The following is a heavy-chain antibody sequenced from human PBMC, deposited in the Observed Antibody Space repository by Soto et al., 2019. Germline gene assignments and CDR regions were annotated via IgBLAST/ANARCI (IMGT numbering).Heavy chain of an antibody. CDR1: GGSISSGGYY. J-gene: IGHJ6*02. D-gene: IGHD6-13*01. CDR3: ARDRDVGQQLDYYYYGMDV. CDR2: IYYSGST. Sequence: SETLSLTCTVSGGSISSGGYYWSWIRQHPGKGLEWIGYIYYSGSTYYNPSLKSRVTISVDTSKNQFSLKLSSVTAADTAVYYCARDRDVGQQLDYYYYGMDVWGQGTTVTVSS. V-gene: IGHV4-31*03.